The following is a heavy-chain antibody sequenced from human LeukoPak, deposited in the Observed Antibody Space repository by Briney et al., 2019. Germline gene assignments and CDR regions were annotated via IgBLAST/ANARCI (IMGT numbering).Heavy chain of an antibody. Sequence: GGSLRLSCAASGFTVSSNYMSWVRQAPEKGLEWVSVIYSGGSTYYADSVKGRFTISRDNSKNTLYLQMNSLRAKDTAVYYCARDKSYGHHHFDYWGQGTLVTVSS. CDR3: ARDKSYGHHHFDY. CDR2: IYSGGST. D-gene: IGHD5-18*01. J-gene: IGHJ4*02. CDR1: GFTVSSNY. V-gene: IGHV3-66*01.